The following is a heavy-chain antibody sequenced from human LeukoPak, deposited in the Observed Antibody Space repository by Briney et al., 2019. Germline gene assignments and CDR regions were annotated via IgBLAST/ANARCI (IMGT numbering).Heavy chain of an antibody. CDR3: ARAGGGAIYGMDV. Sequence: GGSLRLSCAASGFTVSSNYMSWVRQAPGKGLEWVSVIYSGGSTYYADSVKGRFTISRDNSKNTLYLQMNSLRAEDTAVYYCARAGGGAIYGMDVWGQGTMVTVSS. CDR1: GFTVSSNY. D-gene: IGHD2-21*01. J-gene: IGHJ6*02. CDR2: IYSGGST. V-gene: IGHV3-53*01.